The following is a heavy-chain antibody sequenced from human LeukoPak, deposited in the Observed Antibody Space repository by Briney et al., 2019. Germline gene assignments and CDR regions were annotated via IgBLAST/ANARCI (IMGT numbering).Heavy chain of an antibody. Sequence: GGSLRLSCAASGFTVSSNYMSWVRQAPGKGLEWVSVIFSGGSTYYADSVKGRFTISRDNSKNTVYLQMNSLRAEDTAVYYCARSIGGNTHFDYWGQGTLVTVSS. CDR1: GFTVSSNY. J-gene: IGHJ4*02. CDR3: ARSIGGNTHFDY. D-gene: IGHD4-23*01. V-gene: IGHV3-53*01. CDR2: IFSGGST.